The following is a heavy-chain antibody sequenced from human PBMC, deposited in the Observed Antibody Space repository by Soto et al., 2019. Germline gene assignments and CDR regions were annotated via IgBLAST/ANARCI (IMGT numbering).Heavy chain of an antibody. V-gene: IGHV1-69*06. J-gene: IGHJ6*02. Sequence: ASVKVSCKASGGTFSSYAISWVRQAPGQGLEWMGGIIPIFGTANYAQKFQGRVTITADKSTSTAYMELSSLRSEDTAVYYCARDRLPVVVPAANYYYYGMDVWGQGTTVTVSS. CDR1: GGTFSSYA. D-gene: IGHD2-2*01. CDR2: IIPIFGTA. CDR3: ARDRLPVVVPAANYYYYGMDV.